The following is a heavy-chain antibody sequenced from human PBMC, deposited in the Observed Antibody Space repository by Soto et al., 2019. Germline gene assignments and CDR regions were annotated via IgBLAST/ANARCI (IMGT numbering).Heavy chain of an antibody. V-gene: IGHV4-39*01. CDR3: ARHPIRDYGDPDAFDI. CDR2: IYYSGST. J-gene: IGHJ3*02. CDR1: GGSISSSSYY. Sequence: SETLSLTCTVSGGSISSSSYYWGWIRQPPGKGLEWIGSIYYSGSTYYNPSLKSRVTISVDTSKNQFSLKLSSVTAADTAVYYCARHPIRDYGDPDAFDIWGQGTMVTVSS. D-gene: IGHD4-17*01.